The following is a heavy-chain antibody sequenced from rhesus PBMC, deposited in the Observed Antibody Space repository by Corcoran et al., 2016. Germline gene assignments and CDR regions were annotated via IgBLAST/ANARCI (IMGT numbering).Heavy chain of an antibody. CDR3: TRVGGGGY. Sequence: EVQLVESGGGLVKPGGSLRLSCVASGFTFSSYVMHWVRQAQGKGLEWVSVSSESGGTTYYARDEKGRFATSKKNANNALFQKMNGRRAEDTAEYYCTRVGGGGYWGQGVLVTVSS. V-gene: IGHV3-100*01. CDR2: SSESGGTT. CDR1: GFTFSSYV. D-gene: IGHD6-37*01. J-gene: IGHJ4*01.